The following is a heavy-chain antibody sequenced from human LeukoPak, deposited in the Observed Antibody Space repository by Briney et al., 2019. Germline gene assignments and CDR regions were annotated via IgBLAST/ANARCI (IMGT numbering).Heavy chain of an antibody. Sequence: GGSLRLSCAASGFTFSSYAMSWVRQAPGKGLEWVSAISGSGGSTYYADSVKGRFTISRDNSKNTLYLQMNSLRAEDTAVYYCAKGGAIVVVIEYYFDYWGQGTLVTVSS. V-gene: IGHV3-23*01. J-gene: IGHJ4*02. CDR3: AKGGAIVVVIEYYFDY. CDR1: GFTFSSYA. CDR2: ISGSGGST. D-gene: IGHD3-22*01.